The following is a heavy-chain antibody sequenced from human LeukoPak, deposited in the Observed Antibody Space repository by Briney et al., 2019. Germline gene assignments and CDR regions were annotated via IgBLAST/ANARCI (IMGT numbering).Heavy chain of an antibody. J-gene: IGHJ5*02. V-gene: IGHV4-59*01. CDR2: IYSSGST. CDR3: ARADPNASGYFYRFNWFDP. D-gene: IGHD3-10*01. CDR1: GGSISSYY. Sequence: TSETLSLTCTASGGSISSYYWNWVRQPPGKGLEWIGNIYSSGSTDYNPSLKSRVTISLDTSKFQFSLRLNSVTAADTAVYYCARADPNASGYFYRFNWFDPWGQGTLVSVSS.